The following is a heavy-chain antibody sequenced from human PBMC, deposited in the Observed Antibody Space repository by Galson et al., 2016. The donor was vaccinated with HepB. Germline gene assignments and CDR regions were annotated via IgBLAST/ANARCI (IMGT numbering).Heavy chain of an antibody. J-gene: IGHJ4*02. Sequence: SLRLSCAASGFTFSNYWMHWVRQAPGKGLVWASHITIDGSTTTYADSVKGRFTISRDNAKNTLYLQMNSLRAEDTAVYYCARDLWRGGRIDYWGQGTLVTVSS. D-gene: IGHD4-23*01. V-gene: IGHV3-74*01. CDR1: GFTFSNYW. CDR2: ITIDGSTT. CDR3: ARDLWRGGRIDY.